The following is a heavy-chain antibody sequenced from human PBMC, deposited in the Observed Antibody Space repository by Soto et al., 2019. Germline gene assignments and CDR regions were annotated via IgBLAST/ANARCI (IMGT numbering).Heavy chain of an antibody. CDR3: AADYYDTNGYYYDY. Sequence: SVKVSCKASGFTFISSAVQWVRQARGQRLEWIGWIVVVSGNTNYAQKFQERVTITRDMSKSTAYMELSSLRSEDTAVYYCAADYYDTNGYYYDYWGQGNLVTVSS. J-gene: IGHJ4*02. D-gene: IGHD3-22*01. CDR2: IVVVSGNT. V-gene: IGHV1-58*01. CDR1: GFTFISSA.